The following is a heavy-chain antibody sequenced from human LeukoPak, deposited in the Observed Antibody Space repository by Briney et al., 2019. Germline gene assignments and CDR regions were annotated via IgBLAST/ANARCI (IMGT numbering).Heavy chain of an antibody. CDR3: ARGGRWLQF. D-gene: IGHD5-24*01. J-gene: IGHJ4*02. Sequence: SETLSLTSTVSGGSISSYYWSWIRQPPGKGLEWIGYIYYSGSTNYNPSLKSRVTISVDTSKNQFSLKLSSVTAADTAVYYCARGGRWLQFWGQGTLVTVSS. V-gene: IGHV4-59*01. CDR1: GGSISSYY. CDR2: IYYSGST.